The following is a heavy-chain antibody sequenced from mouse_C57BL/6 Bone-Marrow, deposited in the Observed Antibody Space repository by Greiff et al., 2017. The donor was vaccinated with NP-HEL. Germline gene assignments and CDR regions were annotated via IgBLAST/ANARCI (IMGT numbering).Heavy chain of an antibody. CDR1: GFNIKDDY. CDR2: IDPENGDT. D-gene: IGHD1-1*01. J-gene: IGHJ1*03. CDR3: TTRYRYFDV. V-gene: IGHV14-4*01. Sequence: EVQLQQSGAELVRPGASVKLSCTASGFNIKDDYMHWVKQRPEHGLEWIGWIDPENGDTEYASKFQGKATITADTSSNTAYLQLSSLTSEDTAVYYCTTRYRYFDVWGTGTTVTVSS.